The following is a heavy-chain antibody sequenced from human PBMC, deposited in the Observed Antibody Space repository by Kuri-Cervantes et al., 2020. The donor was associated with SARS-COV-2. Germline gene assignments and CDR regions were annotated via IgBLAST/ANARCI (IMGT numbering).Heavy chain of an antibody. CDR2: VSYNGTNK. CDR1: GFTFSSYA. CDR3: TREAYDYNMGFDS. J-gene: IGHJ4*02. V-gene: IGHV3-30-3*01. Sequence: GGSLRLSCAASGFTFSSYAMHWVRQAPGTGLEWVAVVSYNGTNKYYADSVKGRFTISRDNSRNIVYLQMNSLRPEDTALYYCTREAYDYNMGFDSWGQGTLVTVSS. D-gene: IGHD4-11*01.